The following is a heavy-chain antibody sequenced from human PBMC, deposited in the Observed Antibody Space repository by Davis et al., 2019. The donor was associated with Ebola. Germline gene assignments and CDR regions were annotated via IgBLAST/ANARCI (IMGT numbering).Heavy chain of an antibody. J-gene: IGHJ2*01. D-gene: IGHD2-21*01. Sequence: MPSETLSLTCTVSGGSISSYYWSWIRQPPGKGLEWIGYIYYSGSTNYNPSLKSRVTISVDTSKNQFSLKLSSVTAADTAVYYCARKQGIGAYFDLWGRGTLVTVSS. CDR1: GGSISSYY. V-gene: IGHV4-59*01. CDR2: IYYSGST. CDR3: ARKQGIGAYFDL.